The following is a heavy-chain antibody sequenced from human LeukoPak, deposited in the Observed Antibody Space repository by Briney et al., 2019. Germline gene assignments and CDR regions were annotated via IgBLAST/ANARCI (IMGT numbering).Heavy chain of an antibody. CDR1: GGTFSSYA. J-gene: IGHJ3*02. V-gene: IGHV1-69*05. D-gene: IGHD2-2*02. Sequence: ASVKVSCKASGGTFSSYAISWVRQAPGQGLEWMGGIIPIFGTANYAQKFQGRVTITTDESTSTAYMELSSLRSEDTAVYYCASYSGIVVVPAAIPVFAFDIWDQGTMVTVSS. CDR2: IIPIFGTA. CDR3: ASYSGIVVVPAAIPVFAFDI.